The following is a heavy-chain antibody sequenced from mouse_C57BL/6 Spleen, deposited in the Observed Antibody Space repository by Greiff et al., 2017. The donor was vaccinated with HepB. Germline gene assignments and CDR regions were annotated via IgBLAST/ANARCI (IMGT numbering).Heavy chain of an antibody. CDR2: IWSGGST. V-gene: IGHV2-4*01. J-gene: IGHJ4*01. CDR3: AKKGGNYVRAMDY. Sequence: VQRVESGPGLVQPSQSLSITCTVSGFSLTSYGVHWVRQPPGKGLEWLGVIWSGGSTDYNAAFISRLSISKDNSKSQVFFKMNSLQADDTAIYYCAKKGGNYVRAMDYWGQGTSVTVSS. D-gene: IGHD2-1*01. CDR1: GFSLTSYG.